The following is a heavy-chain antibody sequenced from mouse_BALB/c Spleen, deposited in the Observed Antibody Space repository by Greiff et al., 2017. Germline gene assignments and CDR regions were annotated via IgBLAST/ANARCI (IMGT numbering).Heavy chain of an antibody. CDR2: IWAGGST. CDR1: GFSLTSYG. CDR3: ARETSLYYAMDY. J-gene: IGHJ4*01. Sequence: VKVVESGPGLVAPSQSLSITCTVSGFSLTSYGVHWVRQPPGKCLEWLGVIWAGGSTNYNSALMSRLSISKDNSKSQVFLKMNSLQTDDTAMYYCARETSLYYAMDYWGQGTSVTVSS. V-gene: IGHV2-9*02. D-gene: IGHD6-1*01.